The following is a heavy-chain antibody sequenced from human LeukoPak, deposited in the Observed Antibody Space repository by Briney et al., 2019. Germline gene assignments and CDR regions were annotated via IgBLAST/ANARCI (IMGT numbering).Heavy chain of an antibody. CDR3: TTDSVTARRDDAFDI. CDR1: GFTFSNAW. Sequence: PGRSLRLSCAASGFTFSNAWMSWVRQAPGKGLEWVGRIKRKTDGGTTDYAAPVKGRFTISRDDSKNMLYLQMNSLKNEDTAVYYCTTDSVTARRDDAFDIWGQGTVTVSS. D-gene: IGHD2-21*02. CDR2: IKRKTDGGTT. J-gene: IGHJ3*02. V-gene: IGHV3-15*01.